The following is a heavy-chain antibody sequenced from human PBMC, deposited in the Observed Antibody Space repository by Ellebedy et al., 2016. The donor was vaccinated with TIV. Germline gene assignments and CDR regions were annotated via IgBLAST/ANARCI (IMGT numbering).Heavy chain of an antibody. CDR1: GGTFSSYA. Sequence: SVKVSCXASGGTFSSYAISWVRQAPGQGLEWMGGIIPIFGTANYAQKFQGRVTITADESTSTAYMELSSLRSEDTAVYYCARDRVYCSSTSCYYYYGMDVWGQGTTVTVSS. J-gene: IGHJ6*02. D-gene: IGHD2-2*01. V-gene: IGHV1-69*13. CDR3: ARDRVYCSSTSCYYYYGMDV. CDR2: IIPIFGTA.